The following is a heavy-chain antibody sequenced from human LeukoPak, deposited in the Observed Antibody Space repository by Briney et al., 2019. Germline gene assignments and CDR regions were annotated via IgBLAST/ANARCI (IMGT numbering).Heavy chain of an antibody. V-gene: IGHV4-38-2*02. CDR2: INHWGST. CDR1: GYSISSGFY. D-gene: IGHD3-10*01. CDR3: ARQISRSGKFNYYFDY. J-gene: IGHJ4*02. Sequence: PSETLSLTCTVSGYSISSGFYWGWIRQPPGKGLEWIGEINHWGSTNYNPSLKSRVTISVDTSKNQFSLKLSSVTAADTAVYSCARQISRSGKFNYYFDYWGQGTLVTVSS.